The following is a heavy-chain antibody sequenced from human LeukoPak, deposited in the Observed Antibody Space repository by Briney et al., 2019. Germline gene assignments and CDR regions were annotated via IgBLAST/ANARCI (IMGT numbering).Heavy chain of an antibody. J-gene: IGHJ4*02. CDR1: GSSFSIYG. Sequence: GGSLRLSCAASGSSFSIYGMHWVRQAPGKGLEWVAVIWNDGSNKYYADSVKGRFTISRDNSKNTLYLQMNGLRAEDTAVYYCARASGAFDYWGQGTLATVSS. V-gene: IGHV3-33*08. CDR3: ARASGAFDY. CDR2: IWNDGSNK.